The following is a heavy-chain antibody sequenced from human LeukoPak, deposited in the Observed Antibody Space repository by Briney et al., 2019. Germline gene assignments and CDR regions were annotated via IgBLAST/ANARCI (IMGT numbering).Heavy chain of an antibody. D-gene: IGHD1-26*01. J-gene: IGHJ3*02. CDR2: IYSGGST. CDR1: VHTVSGNY. CDR3: ARSYSGSYSRAFDI. V-gene: IGHV3-53*01. Sequence: PGGSLRLSCAASVHTVSGNYMSWVRQAPGKGLEWVSVIYSGGSTYYADSVKGRFTISRDNSKNTLYLQMNSLSAEATAVYYCARSYSGSYSRAFDIWGQGTMVTVSS.